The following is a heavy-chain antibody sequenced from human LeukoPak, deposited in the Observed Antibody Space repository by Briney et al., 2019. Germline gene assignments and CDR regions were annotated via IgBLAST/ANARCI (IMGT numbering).Heavy chain of an antibody. CDR3: ASGLYDSSGSNDY. D-gene: IGHD3-22*01. CDR2: IIPTFGTA. Sequence: SVKVSCKASGGTFSSYAISWVRQAPGQGLEWMGRIIPTFGTANYAQKFQGRVTITTDESTSTAYMELSSLRSEDTAVYYCASGLYDSSGSNDYWGQGTLVTVSS. V-gene: IGHV1-69*05. CDR1: GGTFSSYA. J-gene: IGHJ4*02.